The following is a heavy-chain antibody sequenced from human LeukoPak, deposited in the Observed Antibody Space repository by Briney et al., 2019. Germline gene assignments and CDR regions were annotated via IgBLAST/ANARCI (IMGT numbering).Heavy chain of an antibody. D-gene: IGHD1/OR15-1a*01. Sequence: PGGSLRLSCAAPGFMFYDYGMSWVRQAPGKGLEWVSGINWSGGRTGYGDSLKGRFTISRDNAKNTLYLQMNSLRAEDTALYYCARDLTRTDNWGQGTLVTVSS. CDR1: GFMFYDYG. V-gene: IGHV3-20*04. CDR2: INWSGGRT. CDR3: ARDLTRTDN. J-gene: IGHJ4*02.